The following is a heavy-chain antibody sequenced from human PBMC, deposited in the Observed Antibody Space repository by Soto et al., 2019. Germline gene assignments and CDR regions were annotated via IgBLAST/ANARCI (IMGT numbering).Heavy chain of an antibody. V-gene: IGHV1-69*13. CDR1: GGTFSSYA. J-gene: IGHJ6*02. Sequence: ASVQVSCKSSGGTFSSYAISWVRQAPGQGLEWMGGIIPIFGTANYAQKFQGRVTITADESTSTAYMELSSLRSEDTAVYYCARDMGTIFGGPVRYYGMDVWGQGTTVTVS. CDR2: IIPIFGTA. CDR3: ARDMGTIFGGPVRYYGMDV. D-gene: IGHD3-3*01.